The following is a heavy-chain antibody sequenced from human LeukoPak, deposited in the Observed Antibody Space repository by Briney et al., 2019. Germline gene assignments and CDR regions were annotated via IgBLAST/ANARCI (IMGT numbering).Heavy chain of an antibody. CDR3: AREAELLWFGELLGYFDY. Sequence: PGGSLRLSCAASGFSFSSYGMSWVRQAPGKGLEWVANIKQDGSEKYYVDSVKGRFTISRDNAKNSLYLQMNSLRAEDTALYYCAREAELLWFGELLGYFDYWGQGTLVTVSS. J-gene: IGHJ4*02. CDR1: GFSFSSYG. CDR2: IKQDGSEK. V-gene: IGHV3-7*03. D-gene: IGHD3-10*01.